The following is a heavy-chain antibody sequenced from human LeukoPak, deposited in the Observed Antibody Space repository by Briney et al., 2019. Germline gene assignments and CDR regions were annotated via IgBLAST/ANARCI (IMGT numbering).Heavy chain of an antibody. V-gene: IGHV3-20*04. CDR3: ARGHCSSTSCRDYYYYYMDV. J-gene: IGHJ6*03. CDR2: INWNGGST. CDR1: GFTFDDYG. Sequence: GGSLRLSCAASGFTFDDYGMSWVRQAPGKGLEWVSGINWNGGSTGYADSVKGRFTISRDDAKNSLYLQMNSLRAEDTALYYCARGHCSSTSCRDYYYYYMDVWGKGTTVTVSS. D-gene: IGHD2-2*01.